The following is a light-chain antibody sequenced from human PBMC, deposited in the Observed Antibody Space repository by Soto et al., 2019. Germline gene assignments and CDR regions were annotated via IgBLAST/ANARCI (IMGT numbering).Light chain of an antibody. J-gene: IGKJ5*01. CDR3: QQRSNWPSIT. Sequence: EIVLTQSPGPPSFSPGDRAPPSCRARQSIASTYLAWYQQKPGQAPRLLIYGASRRATGLPDRFSGSGSGTDFTLTINRLEPEDFAVYYCQQRSNWPSITFGQGTRLEIK. CDR2: GAS. CDR1: QSIASTY. V-gene: IGKV3D-20*02.